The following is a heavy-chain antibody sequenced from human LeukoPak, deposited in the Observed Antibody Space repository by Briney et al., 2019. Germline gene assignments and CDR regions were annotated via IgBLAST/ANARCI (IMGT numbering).Heavy chain of an antibody. CDR3: AREQVVPAALGAFDI. CDR2: IYYSGST. J-gene: IGHJ3*02. D-gene: IGHD2-2*01. V-gene: IGHV4-31*03. CDR1: GGSISSGGYY. Sequence: SQTLSLTCTVSGGSISSGGYYWSWIRQHPGKGLEWIGYIYYSGSTYYNPSLESRVTISVDTSKNQFSLKLSSVTAADTAVYYCAREQVVPAALGAFDIWGQGTMVTVSS.